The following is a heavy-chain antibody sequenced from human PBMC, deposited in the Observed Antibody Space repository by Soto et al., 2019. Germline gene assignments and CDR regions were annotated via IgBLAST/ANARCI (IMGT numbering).Heavy chain of an antibody. CDR3: ARGGAGTKVDF. J-gene: IGHJ4*02. Sequence: QVQLQESGPGLVKPSQTLSLPCTVSGGSITSGGYYWSWIRQHTGKGLEWIAFRSNTGRFSHNPSLTSRVTISVDASTKQISLNLMSAAAADTAIYYFARGGAGTKVDFWGQGTLVTVSS. CDR1: GGSITSGGYY. D-gene: IGHD6-19*01. CDR2: RSNTGRF. V-gene: IGHV4-31*03.